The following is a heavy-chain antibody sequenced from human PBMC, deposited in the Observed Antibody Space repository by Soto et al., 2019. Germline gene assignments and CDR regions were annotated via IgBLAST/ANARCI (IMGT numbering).Heavy chain of an antibody. D-gene: IGHD3-10*01. V-gene: IGHV3-33*01. CDR2: IWYDGNNK. CDR3: ARDLARIRFGELSY. Sequence: GGSLRLSCAASGFTFSSYGMHWVRQAPGKGLEWVAVIWYDGNNKYYADSVKGRFTISRDNSKNTLYLQMNSLRAEDTAVYYCARDLARIRFGELSYWGQGTLVTVSS. CDR1: GFTFSSYG. J-gene: IGHJ4*02.